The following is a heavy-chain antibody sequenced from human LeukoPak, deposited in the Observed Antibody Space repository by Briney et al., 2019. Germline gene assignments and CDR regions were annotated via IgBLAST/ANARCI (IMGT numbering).Heavy chain of an antibody. J-gene: IGHJ4*02. D-gene: IGHD3-22*01. CDR3: ARAGSSGYYGDYYFDY. CDR1: GGTFSSYA. V-gene: IGHV1-69*05. Sequence: SVKVSCKASGGTFSSYAISWVRQAPGQGLEWMGGIIPIFGTANYAQKFQGRVTITTDESTSTAYMELSSLRSEDTAVYYCARAGSSGYYGDYYFDYWGQGTLVTVSS. CDR2: IIPIFGTA.